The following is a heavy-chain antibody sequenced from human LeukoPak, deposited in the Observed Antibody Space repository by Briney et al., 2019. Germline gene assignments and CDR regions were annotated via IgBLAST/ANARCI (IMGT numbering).Heavy chain of an antibody. CDR3: AKATTTVLVFDY. V-gene: IGHV3-23*01. CDR2: ISGSGGST. D-gene: IGHD4-17*01. J-gene: IGHJ4*02. CDR1: GFTFSNYV. Sequence: GGSLRLSCAASGFTFSNYVMSWVRQAPGKGLEWVSGISGSGGSTYYADSVKGRFTISRDNSNSKNTLYLQMNSLRAEGTAVHYCAKATTTVLVFDYWGQGTLVTVSS.